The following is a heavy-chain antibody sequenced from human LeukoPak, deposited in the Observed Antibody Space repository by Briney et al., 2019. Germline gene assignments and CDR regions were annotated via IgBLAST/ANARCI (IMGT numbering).Heavy chain of an antibody. D-gene: IGHD2-15*01. J-gene: IGHJ6*03. CDR1: GYSFTSYW. CDR3: ARRSARYCSGGSCYSRGSYYYYYMDV. Sequence: GESLKISCKGSGYSFTSYWIGWVRQMPGKGLEWMGIIYPGDSDTRYSPSFQGQVTISADKSISTAYLQWSSLKASDTAMYYCARRSARYCSGGSCYSRGSYYYYYMDVWGKGNTVTVSS. V-gene: IGHV5-51*01. CDR2: IYPGDSDT.